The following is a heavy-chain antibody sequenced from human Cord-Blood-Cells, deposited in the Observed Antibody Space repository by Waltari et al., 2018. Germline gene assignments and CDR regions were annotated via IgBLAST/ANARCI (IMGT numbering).Heavy chain of an antibody. D-gene: IGHD3-10*01. CDR2: IYHSGST. V-gene: IGHV4-4*02. CDR3: ARDFKYYYGSGSYRELDY. J-gene: IGHJ4*02. Sequence: QVQLPESGPGMVKPSGTQSLTRAGSGGSISSSNWWSWFRQPPGQGLEWIGEIYHSGSTNYNPSLKSRVTISVDKSKNQFSLKLSSVTAADTAVYYCARDFKYYYGSGSYRELDYWGQGTLVTVSS. CDR1: GGSISSSNW.